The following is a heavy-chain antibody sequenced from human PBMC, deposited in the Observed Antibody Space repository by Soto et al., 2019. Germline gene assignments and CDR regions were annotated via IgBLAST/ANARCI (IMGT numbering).Heavy chain of an antibody. CDR2: ISNSGRT. J-gene: IGHJ4*02. CDR1: GGSISSHP. V-gene: IGHV4-59*06. Sequence: SETLSLTCTVFGGSISSHPWSWIRQSPGKGLEWIGYISNSGRTYYNPSLKSRLTISLDTSENQFSLRLTSVTAADTAMYYCAATPRYWGQGTLVTVSS. D-gene: IGHD2-15*01. CDR3: AATPRY.